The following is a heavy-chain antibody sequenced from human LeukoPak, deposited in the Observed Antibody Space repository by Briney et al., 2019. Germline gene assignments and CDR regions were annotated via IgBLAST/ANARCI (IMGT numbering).Heavy chain of an antibody. CDR2: ISSNGGST. V-gene: IGHV3-64*01. J-gene: IGHJ4*02. CDR1: GFTFSSYA. CDR3: ARDLGHDILTGHSPSGFRD. Sequence: GGSLRLSCAASGFTFSSYAMHWVRQAPGKGLEYVSAISSNGGSTYYANSVKGRFTISRDNSKNTLYLQMGSLRAEDMAVYYCARDLGHDILTGHSPSGFRDWGQGTLVTVSS. D-gene: IGHD3-9*01.